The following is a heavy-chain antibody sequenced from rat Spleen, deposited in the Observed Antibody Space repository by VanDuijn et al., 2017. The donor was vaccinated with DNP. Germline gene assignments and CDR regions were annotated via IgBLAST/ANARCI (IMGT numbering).Heavy chain of an antibody. V-gene: IGHV5-25*01. J-gene: IGHJ4*01. CDR1: GFTFSNYD. CDR3: ARQAYGSYWAMDA. Sequence: EVQLVESGGGLVQPGRSLKLSCAASGFTFSNYDMAWVRQAPTKGLEWVASISTSGGSTYYRDPVKGRFTVSRDNANSTLYLQMDSLRSEDTATYYCARQAYGSYWAMDAWGQGTSVTVSS. D-gene: IGHD1-3*01. CDR2: ISTSGGST.